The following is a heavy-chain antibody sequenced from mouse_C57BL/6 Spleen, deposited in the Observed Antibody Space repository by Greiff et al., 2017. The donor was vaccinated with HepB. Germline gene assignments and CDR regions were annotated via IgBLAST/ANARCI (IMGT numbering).Heavy chain of an antibody. D-gene: IGHD2-4*01. CDR3: ARNYDVYYAMDY. V-gene: IGHV1-39*01. Sequence: EVKLMESGPELVKPGASVKISCKASGYSFTDYNMNWVKQSNGKSLEWIGVINPNYGTTYYNQKFKGKATLTVDQSSSTAYMQLNSLTSEDSAVYYCARNYDVYYAMDYWGQGTSVTVSS. CDR2: INPNYGTT. J-gene: IGHJ4*01. CDR1: GYSFTDYN.